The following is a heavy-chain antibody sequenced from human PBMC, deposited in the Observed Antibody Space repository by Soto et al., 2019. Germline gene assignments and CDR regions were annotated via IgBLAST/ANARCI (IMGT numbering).Heavy chain of an antibody. V-gene: IGHV1-69*06. CDR2: IIPIFGTA. Sequence: QVQLVQSGAEVKKPGSSVKVSCKASGGTFSSYAISWVRQAPGQGREWMGGIIPIFGTANFAQKFQGRVTITADKSTSTAYMELRSLRSEDTAVYYCASSGHYDILTGYSTGGCDYWGQGTLVTVSS. J-gene: IGHJ4*02. CDR3: ASSGHYDILTGYSTGGCDY. CDR1: GGTFSSYA. D-gene: IGHD3-9*01.